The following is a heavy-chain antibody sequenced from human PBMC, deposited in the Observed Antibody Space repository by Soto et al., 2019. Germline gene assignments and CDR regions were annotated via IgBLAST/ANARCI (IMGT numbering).Heavy chain of an antibody. CDR2: INPSGGHT. V-gene: IGHV1-46*01. Sequence: QVQLMQSGAEVKKPGASVMVSCKASGNTFTNYYIHWVRQAPGQGLEWMGTINPSGGHTTYAQKFLGRVTMTRDTSTSTLYMELTSLRSEDTAVYYCARGGHVVVVTAAFDYWGQGTLVTVSS. CDR3: ARGGHVVVVTAAFDY. D-gene: IGHD2-21*02. J-gene: IGHJ4*02. CDR1: GNTFTNYY.